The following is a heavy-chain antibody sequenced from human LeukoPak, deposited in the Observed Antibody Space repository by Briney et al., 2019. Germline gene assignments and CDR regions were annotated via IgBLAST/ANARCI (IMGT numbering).Heavy chain of an antibody. Sequence: SETLSLTCAVYGGSFSGYYWSWIRQPPGKGLEWIGEINHSGSTNYNPSLKSRVTISVGTSKNQFSLKLSSVTAADTAVYYCARASRLVATGSFDYWGQGTLVTVSS. D-gene: IGHD5-12*01. J-gene: IGHJ4*02. V-gene: IGHV4-34*01. CDR3: ARASRLVATGSFDY. CDR1: GGSFSGYY. CDR2: INHSGST.